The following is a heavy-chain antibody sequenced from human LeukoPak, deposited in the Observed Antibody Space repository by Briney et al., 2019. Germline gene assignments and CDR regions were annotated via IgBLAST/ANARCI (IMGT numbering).Heavy chain of an antibody. CDR3: ARENDRYGRIDY. Sequence: SETLSLTCTVSGGSISSYYWSWVRQPPGKGLEWIGYVSYSGSTDYNPSLKSRVIISIDTSKNQFSLRLSSVTAADTAVYYCARENDRYGRIDYWGQGTQVAVSS. D-gene: IGHD5-18*01. CDR2: VSYSGST. CDR1: GGSISSYY. J-gene: IGHJ4*02. V-gene: IGHV4-59*01.